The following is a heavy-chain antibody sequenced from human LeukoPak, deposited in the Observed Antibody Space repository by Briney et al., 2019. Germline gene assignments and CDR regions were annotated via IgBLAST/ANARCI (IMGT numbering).Heavy chain of an antibody. CDR3: AISGPRRYCSSTSCPTKLAY. CDR1: GGSFSGYY. D-gene: IGHD2-2*01. Sequence: SETLSLTCAVYGGSFSGYYWSWIRQPPGKGLEWIGEINHSGSTNYNPSLKSRVTISVDTSKNQFSLKLSSVTAADTAVYYCAISGPRRYCSSTSCPTKLAYWGQGTLVTVPS. CDR2: INHSGST. V-gene: IGHV4-34*01. J-gene: IGHJ4*02.